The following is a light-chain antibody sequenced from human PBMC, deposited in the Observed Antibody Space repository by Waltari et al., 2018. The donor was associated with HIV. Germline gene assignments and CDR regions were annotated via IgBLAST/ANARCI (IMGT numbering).Light chain of an antibody. CDR3: STWDDSLNGRV. J-gene: IGLJ3*02. Sequence: QSVLTQPPSASGTPGQWVTISCSGSSSNIGSRSVNWYQQLPGTAPKLLIYSDIRRPSGVPDRLSGSKSGTSASLAISGLQSEDEADYYCSTWDDSLNGRVFGGGTKLTVL. V-gene: IGLV1-44*01. CDR1: SSNIGSRS. CDR2: SDI.